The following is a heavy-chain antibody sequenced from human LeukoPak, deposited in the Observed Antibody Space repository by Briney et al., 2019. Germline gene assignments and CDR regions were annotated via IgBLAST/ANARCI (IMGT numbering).Heavy chain of an antibody. CDR3: ARGPDDILTGRYYFDY. CDR2: IYYSGST. V-gene: IGHV4-39*01. D-gene: IGHD3-9*01. J-gene: IGHJ4*02. CDR1: GGSISSSSYY. Sequence: SGTLSLTCTVSGGSISSSSYYWGWIRQPPGKGLEWIGSIYYSGSTYYNPSLKSRVTISVDTSKNQFSLKLSSVTAADTAVYYCARGPDDILTGRYYFDYWGQGTLVTVSS.